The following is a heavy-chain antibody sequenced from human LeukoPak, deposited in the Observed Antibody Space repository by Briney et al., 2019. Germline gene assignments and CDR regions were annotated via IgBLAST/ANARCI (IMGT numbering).Heavy chain of an antibody. CDR1: GFTFSTYA. D-gene: IGHD2-21*02. J-gene: IGHJ4*02. V-gene: IGHV3-23*01. CDR2: ISGSDDGT. CDR3: AKVPGDYCGGDCYSDY. Sequence: GGSLRLSCAASGFTFSTYAMSWVRQIPGKGLEWVSAISGSDDGTYYADSVKGRFTISRDNSRNTLYLQMNTLRAEDTAVYYCAKVPGDYCGGDCYSDYWGQGTLATVSS.